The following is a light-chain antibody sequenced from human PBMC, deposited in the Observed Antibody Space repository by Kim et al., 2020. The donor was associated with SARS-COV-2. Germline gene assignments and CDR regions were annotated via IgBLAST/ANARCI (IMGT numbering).Light chain of an antibody. Sequence: ALGQTGRITCQGGILRSNYEGWDQLKPGAAPLLVMFGKNNRPSGIPDRFSGSSSGYTASLTITGAQAEDEADYYCISRDNTGNQRVFGGGTQLTVL. CDR1: ILRSNY. CDR2: GKN. V-gene: IGLV3-19*01. CDR3: ISRDNTGNQRV. J-gene: IGLJ2*01.